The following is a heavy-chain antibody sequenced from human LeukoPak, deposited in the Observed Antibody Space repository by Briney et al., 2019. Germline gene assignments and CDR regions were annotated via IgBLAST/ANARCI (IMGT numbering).Heavy chain of an antibody. CDR2: IYPGDSDT. CDR3: ASRLDGGARGNDAFDI. Sequence: GESLKISCKGSGYSFTSYWIGWVRQMPGKGLEWMGIIYPGDSDTRYSPSFQGQVTISADKSISTAYLQWSSLKASDTPMYCCASRLDGGARGNDAFDIWGQGTMVTVSS. D-gene: IGHD1-26*01. V-gene: IGHV5-51*01. CDR1: GYSFTSYW. J-gene: IGHJ3*02.